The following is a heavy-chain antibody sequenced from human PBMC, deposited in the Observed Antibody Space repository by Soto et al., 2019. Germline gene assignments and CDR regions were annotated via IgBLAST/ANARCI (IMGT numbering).Heavy chain of an antibody. Sequence: PGGSLRLSCAASGFTVSSNYMSWVRQAPGKGLEWVSVIYSGGSTYYADSVKGRFTISRDNSKNTLYLQMNSLRAEDTAVYYCARDSYYYDSSGYYLYYFDYWGQGTLVTVSS. CDR2: IYSGGST. V-gene: IGHV3-53*01. CDR3: ARDSYYYDSSGYYLYYFDY. CDR1: GFTVSSNY. J-gene: IGHJ4*02. D-gene: IGHD3-22*01.